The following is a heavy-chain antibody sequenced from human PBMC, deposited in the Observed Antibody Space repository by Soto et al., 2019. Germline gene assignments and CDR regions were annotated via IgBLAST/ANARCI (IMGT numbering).Heavy chain of an antibody. Sequence: GGALRLSCAASGFTFSSYWMSWVRHAPGKGLEWVANIKQDGSEKYYVDSVKGRFTISRDNAKDSLYLQMNSLRAEDTAVYYCAREPYVIAAAGPGIDYYYYGMDVWGQGTTVTVSS. CDR1: GFTFSSYW. J-gene: IGHJ6*02. D-gene: IGHD6-13*01. V-gene: IGHV3-7*01. CDR3: AREPYVIAAAGPGIDYYYYGMDV. CDR2: IKQDGSEK.